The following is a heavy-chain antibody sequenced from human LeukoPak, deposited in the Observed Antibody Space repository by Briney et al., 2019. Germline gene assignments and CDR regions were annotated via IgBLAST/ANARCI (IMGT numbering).Heavy chain of an antibody. Sequence: GGSLRLSCAASGFTFSSYWMHWVRQAPGKGLVWVSRINSDGSSTSYADSVKGRFTISRDNAKNSLYLQMNSLRAEDTAVYYCASLMGYCSSTSCLWADAFDIWGQGTMVTVSS. J-gene: IGHJ3*02. CDR1: GFTFSSYW. V-gene: IGHV3-74*01. D-gene: IGHD2-2*01. CDR3: ASLMGYCSSTSCLWADAFDI. CDR2: INSDGSST.